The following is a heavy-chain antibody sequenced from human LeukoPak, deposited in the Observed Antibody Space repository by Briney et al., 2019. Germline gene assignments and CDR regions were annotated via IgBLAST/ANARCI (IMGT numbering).Heavy chain of an antibody. Sequence: GGSLRLSCAASGFTFSSYSMNWVRQAPGKGLEWVSSISSSSSYIYYADSVKGRFTISRDNAKNSLYLQMNSLRAEDTTVYYCAGVLWFGESAADYRGQGTLVTVSS. D-gene: IGHD3-10*01. V-gene: IGHV3-21*01. CDR2: ISSSSSYI. CDR3: AGVLWFGESAADY. CDR1: GFTFSSYS. J-gene: IGHJ4*02.